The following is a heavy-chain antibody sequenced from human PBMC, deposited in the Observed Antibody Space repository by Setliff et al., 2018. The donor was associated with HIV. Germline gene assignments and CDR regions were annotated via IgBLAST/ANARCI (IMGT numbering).Heavy chain of an antibody. CDR2: IYYSGDS. CDR1: GASITSSY. Sequence: PSETLSLTCTVSGASITSSYWTWIRQSPGRGLEYLGYIYYSGDSNYSPSLKSRLSMSLDASTSHFSLRLNSLTAADTAMYYCARFARDPTDWGRGILVTVSS. J-gene: IGHJ4*02. V-gene: IGHV4-59*08. CDR3: ARFARDPTD.